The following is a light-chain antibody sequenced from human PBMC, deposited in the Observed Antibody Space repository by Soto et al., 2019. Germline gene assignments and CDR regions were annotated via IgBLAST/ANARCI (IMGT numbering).Light chain of an antibody. V-gene: IGKV3-15*01. CDR3: QEYDNWPPEGT. CDR1: QSVSIN. CDR2: GAS. Sequence: TGLTQSPVTLSVSPRERASLSCRASQSVSINLAWYQQKPGQAPRLLIYGASTRATGIPARFSGSGSGTEFTLSINSLQSEDFAVYYCQEYDNWPPEGTFGQGTKVDIK. J-gene: IGKJ1*01.